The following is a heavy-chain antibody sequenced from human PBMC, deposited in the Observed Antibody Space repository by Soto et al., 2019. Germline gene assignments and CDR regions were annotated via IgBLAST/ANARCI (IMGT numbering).Heavy chain of an antibody. J-gene: IGHJ4*02. CDR2: IYYSGST. Sequence: SETLSLTCTVSGGSISSGGYYWSWIRQHPGKGLEWIGYIYYSGSTYYNPSLKSRVTISVDTSKNQFSLKLSSVTAADTAVYYCARYQKRQRITIFGVVRDWYFDYWGQGTLVTVS. CDR3: ARYQKRQRITIFGVVRDWYFDY. CDR1: GGSISSGGYY. V-gene: IGHV4-31*03. D-gene: IGHD3-3*01.